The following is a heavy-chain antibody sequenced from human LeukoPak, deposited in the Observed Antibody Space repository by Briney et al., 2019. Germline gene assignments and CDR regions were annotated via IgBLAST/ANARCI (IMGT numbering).Heavy chain of an antibody. V-gene: IGHV3-30*02. D-gene: IGHD4-23*01. Sequence: GGSLRLSCGASGSTFSGYGMHWVRQAPGKGLEWAAFISYDGSKKYYADSVKGRFTISRDNSKNTLYLQMNTLGAEDTAVYYCAKDHGGSFDYWGQGTLVTVSS. J-gene: IGHJ4*02. CDR3: AKDHGGSFDY. CDR1: GSTFSGYG. CDR2: ISYDGSKK.